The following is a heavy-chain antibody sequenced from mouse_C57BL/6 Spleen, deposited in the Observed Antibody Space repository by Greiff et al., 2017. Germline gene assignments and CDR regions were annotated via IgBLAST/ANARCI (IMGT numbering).Heavy chain of an antibody. V-gene: IGHV1-54*01. D-gene: IGHD2-3*01. J-gene: IGHJ4*01. Sequence: QVQLQQSGAELVRPGTSVKVSCKASGYAFTNYLIEWVKQRPGQGLEWIGVINPGSGGTNYNEKFKGKATLTADKSSSTAYMQLSSLTSEDSAVYFCARRDDGYHRGYAMDYWGQGTSVTVSS. CDR2: INPGSGGT. CDR1: GYAFTNYL. CDR3: ARRDDGYHRGYAMDY.